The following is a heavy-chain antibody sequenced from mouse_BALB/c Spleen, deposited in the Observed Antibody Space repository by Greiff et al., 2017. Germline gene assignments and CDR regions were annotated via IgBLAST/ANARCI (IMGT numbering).Heavy chain of an antibody. Sequence: LVESGPGLVAPSQSLSITCTVSGFSLTSYDISWIRQPPGKGLEWLGVIWTGGGTNYNSAFMSRLSISKDNSKSQVFLKMNSLQTDDTAIYYCVRGGTMINYWGQGTTLTVSS. J-gene: IGHJ2*01. D-gene: IGHD2-4*01. V-gene: IGHV2-9-2*01. CDR1: GFSLTSYD. CDR3: VRGGTMINY. CDR2: IWTGGGT.